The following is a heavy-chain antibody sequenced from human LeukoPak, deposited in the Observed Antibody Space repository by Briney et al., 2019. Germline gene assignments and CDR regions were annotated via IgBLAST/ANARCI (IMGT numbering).Heavy chain of an antibody. J-gene: IGHJ5*02. V-gene: IGHV4-34*01. D-gene: IGHD6-13*01. CDR3: ARAGETSIAAGWFDP. CDR1: GGSFSGYS. Sequence: RASESLSLTCAVYGGSFSGYSWNWIRQPPVKGLEWIGEINHSGGTNYNPSLKSRVTISVDTSKNQFSLKLSSVTAADTAVYYCARAGETSIAAGWFDPWGQGTLVTVSS. CDR2: INHSGGT.